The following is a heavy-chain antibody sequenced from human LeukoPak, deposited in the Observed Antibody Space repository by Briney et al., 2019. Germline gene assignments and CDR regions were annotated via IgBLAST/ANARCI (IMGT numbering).Heavy chain of an antibody. D-gene: IGHD4-17*01. Sequence: PSETLSLTCAVYGGSFSGYYWNWIRQPPGKGLEWIGEINHSGSTNYNPSLKSRVTISVDTSKNQFSLKLSSVTAAGTAVYYCARGKGTGTTVTGVFDPWGQGTLVTVSS. CDR2: INHSGST. CDR1: GGSFSGYY. V-gene: IGHV4-34*01. J-gene: IGHJ5*02. CDR3: ARGKGTGTTVTGVFDP.